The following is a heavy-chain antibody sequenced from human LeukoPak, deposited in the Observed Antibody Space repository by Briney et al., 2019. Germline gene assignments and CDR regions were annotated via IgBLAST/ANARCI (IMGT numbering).Heavy chain of an antibody. V-gene: IGHV1-18*01. CDR1: GYTFTNYG. D-gene: IGHD3-22*01. CDR2: ISAYNDNT. CDR3: ARDKTMISDPYNWFDP. J-gene: IGHJ5*02. Sequence: ASVRVSCKVSGYTFTNYGITWVRQAPGQGRECMGWISAYNDNTNYAQKLQGRVTMTTDTSTSTAYMELRSLRSDDTAVYYCARDKTMISDPYNWFDPWGQGTLVTVSS.